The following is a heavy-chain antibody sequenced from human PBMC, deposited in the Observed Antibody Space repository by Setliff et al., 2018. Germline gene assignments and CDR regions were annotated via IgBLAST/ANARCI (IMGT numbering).Heavy chain of an antibody. CDR3: ARQPMDTIMVTFDY. CDR2: VNPYNGDT. V-gene: IGHV1-18*04. CDR1: GYTFTGYY. J-gene: IGHJ4*02. D-gene: IGHD5-12*01. Sequence: ASVKVSCKASGYTFTGYYMHWVRQAPGQGLEWMGWVNPYNGDTKNAQKFQGRVAMTTDTSTATVFMELRSLRSDDTAVYYCARQPMDTIMVTFDYWGQGTLVTVSS.